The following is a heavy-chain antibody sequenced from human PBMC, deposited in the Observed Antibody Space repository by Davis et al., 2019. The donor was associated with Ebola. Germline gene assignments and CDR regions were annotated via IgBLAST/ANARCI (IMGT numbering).Heavy chain of an antibody. J-gene: IGHJ4*02. D-gene: IGHD3-10*01. CDR1: GVFISRPY. CDR3: SERGSSV. CDR2: IYYTGSA. V-gene: IGHV4-59*11. Sequence: PSEPLSSPCTLSGVFISRPYWRWIRQLPGKRLEWFGSIYYTGSAYYNSSLNSRVTISVDTSKNQFSLKLTSVTAADTAMYYCSERGSSVWGQGTLVTLSS.